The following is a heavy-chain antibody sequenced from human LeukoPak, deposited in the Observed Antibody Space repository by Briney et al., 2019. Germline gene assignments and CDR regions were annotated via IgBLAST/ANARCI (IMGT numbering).Heavy chain of an antibody. CDR1: GGTFSDYA. J-gene: IGHJ5*02. CDR2: FIPILGTA. CDR3: ARDARHRYCSTTSCYWGWFAP. V-gene: IGHV1-69*13. D-gene: IGHD2-2*01. Sequence: SVKVSCKASGGTFSDYALNWVRQAPGQGLEWMGVFIPILGTANSTQKFQDRVTITADESTSTAYMELSSLRSEDTAVYYCARDARHRYCSTTSCYWGWFAPWGQGTLVTVSS.